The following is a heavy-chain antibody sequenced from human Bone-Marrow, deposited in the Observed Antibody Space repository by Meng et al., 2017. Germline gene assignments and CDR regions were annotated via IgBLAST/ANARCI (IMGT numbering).Heavy chain of an antibody. CDR2: ISYDGSNK. J-gene: IGHJ5*02. CDR1: GFTFSSYS. Sequence: GESLKISCAASGFTFSSYSMNWVRQAPGKGLEWVAVISYDGSNKYYADSVKGRFTISRDNSKNTLYLQMNSLRAEDTAVYYCARLPYYDSSGYYYDDWFDPWGQGTLVTVSS. CDR3: ARLPYYDSSGYYYDDWFDP. D-gene: IGHD3-22*01. V-gene: IGHV3-30*03.